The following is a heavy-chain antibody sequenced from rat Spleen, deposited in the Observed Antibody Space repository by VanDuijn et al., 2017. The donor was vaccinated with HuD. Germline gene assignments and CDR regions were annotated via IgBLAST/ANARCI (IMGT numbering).Heavy chain of an antibody. V-gene: IGHV5-27*01. CDR2: ISTSGGST. Sequence: EVQLVESGGGLVQPGRSLKLSCAASGFTFSNYDMAWVRQAPTKGLEWVAFISTSGGSTYSRDSVKGRFTVSRDNAKSTLHLKMDSLRSEDTATYYCTRGGPTLDYWGQGVMVTVSS. D-gene: IGHD1-10*01. CDR1: GFTFSNYD. J-gene: IGHJ2*01. CDR3: TRGGPTLDY.